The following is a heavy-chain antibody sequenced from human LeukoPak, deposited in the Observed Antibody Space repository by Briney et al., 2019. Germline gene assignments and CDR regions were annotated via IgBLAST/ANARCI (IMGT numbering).Heavy chain of an antibody. Sequence: ASVKVSCKASGYTFTSYDINWVRQATGQGLEWMGWINPTSGNTGYAQKFQGRVTMTRNTSISTAYMELSSLRSEDTAVYYCARAESSSRYYYYGMDVWGQRTTVTVSS. J-gene: IGHJ6*02. CDR2: INPTSGNT. CDR1: GYTFTSYD. CDR3: ARAESSSRYYYYGMDV. V-gene: IGHV1-8*01. D-gene: IGHD6-6*01.